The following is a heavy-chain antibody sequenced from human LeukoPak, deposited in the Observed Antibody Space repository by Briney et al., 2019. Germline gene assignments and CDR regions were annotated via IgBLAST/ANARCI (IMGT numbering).Heavy chain of an antibody. J-gene: IGHJ4*02. V-gene: IGHV3-64*01. CDR2: ISSNGGST. CDR1: GLTFSSYA. CDR3: ARLSGWYKAFDY. D-gene: IGHD6-19*01. Sequence: GSLRLSCAASGLTFSSYAMHWVREAPGEGPEYVSAISSNGGSTYYANSVKGRFTISRDNSKNTLYLQMGSLRAEDMAVYYCARLSGWYKAFDYWGQGTLVTVSS.